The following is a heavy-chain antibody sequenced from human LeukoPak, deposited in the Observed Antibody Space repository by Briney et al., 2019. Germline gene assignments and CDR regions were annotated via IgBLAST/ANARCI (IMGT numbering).Heavy chain of an antibody. D-gene: IGHD1-26*01. V-gene: IGHV3-30*18. CDR1: GFTFSSYG. Sequence: PGGSLRLSCAASGFTFSSYGMHWVRQAPGKGLEWVAVISYDGSNKYYADSVKGRFTISRDNSKNTLYLQMNSLRAEDTALYYCAKGPGTYDIWGQGTMVTVSS. J-gene: IGHJ3*02. CDR3: AKGPGTYDI. CDR2: ISYDGSNK.